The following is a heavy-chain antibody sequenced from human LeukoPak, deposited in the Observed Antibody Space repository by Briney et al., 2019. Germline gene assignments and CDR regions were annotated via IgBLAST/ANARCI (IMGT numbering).Heavy chain of an antibody. V-gene: IGHV1-24*01. Sequence: ASVKVSCKVSGYTLTELSMHWVRRAPGKGLEWMGGFDPEDDETIYAQKFQGRVTMTEDTSTDTAYMELSSLRSEDTAVYYCATDLTSSGVFDDWGQGTLVTVSS. D-gene: IGHD3-22*01. J-gene: IGHJ4*02. CDR1: GYTLTELS. CDR3: ATDLTSSGVFDD. CDR2: FDPEDDET.